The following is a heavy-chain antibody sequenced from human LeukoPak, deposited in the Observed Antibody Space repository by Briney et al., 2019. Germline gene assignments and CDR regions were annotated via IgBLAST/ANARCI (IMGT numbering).Heavy chain of an antibody. V-gene: IGHV3-21*01. CDR1: GFTFSSYS. Sequence: GGSLRLSCAASGFTFSSYSMNWVRQAPGKGLEWGSSISSSSSYIYYADSIKGRFTISRDNAKNSLFLQMNSLRAEDTAVYYCARFFGFSIVGATYAFDIWGQGTMVTVSS. J-gene: IGHJ3*02. CDR2: ISSSSSYI. D-gene: IGHD1-26*01. CDR3: ARFFGFSIVGATYAFDI.